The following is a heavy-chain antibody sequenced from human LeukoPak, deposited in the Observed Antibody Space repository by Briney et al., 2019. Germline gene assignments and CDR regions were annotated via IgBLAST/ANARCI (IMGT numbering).Heavy chain of an antibody. Sequence: ASVKVSCKASGCTFTSDDINWVRQATGQGLEWLGWMNPNSGNTCYAQKFQGRVTMTRNTSISTAYMELSSLRSEDTAVYYCARWRYCSGGNCHTGHYYYYGMDVWGQGTTVTVSS. V-gene: IGHV1-8*01. CDR1: GCTFTSDD. D-gene: IGHD2-15*01. CDR3: ARWRYCSGGNCHTGHYYYYGMDV. CDR2: MNPNSGNT. J-gene: IGHJ6*02.